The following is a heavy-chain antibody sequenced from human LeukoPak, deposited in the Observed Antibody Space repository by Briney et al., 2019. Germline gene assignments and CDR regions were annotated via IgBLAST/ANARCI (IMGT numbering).Heavy chain of an antibody. CDR1: GGPISSYY. CDR3: VRYVVYGSGIYYFDY. CDR2: IYYSGST. V-gene: IGHV4-59*08. J-gene: IGHJ4*02. Sequence: PSETLSLTCTVSGGPISSYYWSWIRQPPGKGLEWIGYIYYSGSTNYNPSLKSRVTISVDTSKNQFSLKLSSVTAADTAVFYCVRYVVYGSGIYYFDYWGQGTLVTVSS. D-gene: IGHD3-10*01.